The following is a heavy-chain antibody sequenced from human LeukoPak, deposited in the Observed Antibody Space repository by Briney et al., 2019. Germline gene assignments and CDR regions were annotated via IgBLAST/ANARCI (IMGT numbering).Heavy chain of an antibody. Sequence: PSETLSLTCTISGGSISSSSYYWSWIRQPAGKGLEWIGRIYTSGSTNYNPSLKSRVTISVDTSKNQFSLKLSSVTAADTAVYYCARGHYDFWSGYPNWFDPWGQGTLVTVSS. D-gene: IGHD3-3*01. CDR2: IYTSGST. CDR1: GGSISSSSYY. V-gene: IGHV4-61*02. J-gene: IGHJ5*02. CDR3: ARGHYDFWSGYPNWFDP.